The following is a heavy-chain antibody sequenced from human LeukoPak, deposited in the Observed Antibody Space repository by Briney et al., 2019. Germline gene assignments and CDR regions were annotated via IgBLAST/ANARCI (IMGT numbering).Heavy chain of an antibody. V-gene: IGHV4-34*01. J-gene: IGHJ3*02. CDR3: ARGGPYYDFWSGYSEDAFDI. CDR2: INHSGST. CDR1: GGSFSGYY. D-gene: IGHD3-3*01. Sequence: PSETLSLTCAVYGGSFSGYYWSWIRQPPGKGLEWIGEINHSGSTNYNPSLKSRVTISVDTSKNQFSLKLSSVTAADTAVYYCARGGPYYDFWSGYSEDAFDIWGRGTMVTVSS.